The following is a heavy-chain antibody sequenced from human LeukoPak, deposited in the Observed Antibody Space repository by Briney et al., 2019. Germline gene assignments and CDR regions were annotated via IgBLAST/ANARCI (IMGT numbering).Heavy chain of an antibody. Sequence: SETLSLTCAVYGGSFSGYYWSWIRKPPGKGLEWIGEINHSGSTNYNPSLKSRVTISVDTSKNQFSLKLSSVTAADTAVYYCARGRRSSSPWGYWGQGTLVTVSS. J-gene: IGHJ4*02. D-gene: IGHD6-6*01. V-gene: IGHV4-34*01. CDR3: ARGRRSSSPWGY. CDR2: INHSGST. CDR1: GGSFSGYY.